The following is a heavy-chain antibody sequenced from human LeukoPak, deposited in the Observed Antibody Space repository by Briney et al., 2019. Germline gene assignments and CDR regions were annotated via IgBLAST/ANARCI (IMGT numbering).Heavy chain of an antibody. CDR1: GFTFSTYT. D-gene: IGHD6-6*01. Sequence: GGSLRLSCAASGFTFSTYTMNWVRQAPGQGLEWVSSISSSSSYIYYADSVKGRFTISRDNAKNSLYLQMNSLRAEDTAVYYCATTELARGGLDYWGQGTLVTVSS. V-gene: IGHV3-21*01. J-gene: IGHJ4*02. CDR2: ISSSSSYI. CDR3: ATTELARGGLDY.